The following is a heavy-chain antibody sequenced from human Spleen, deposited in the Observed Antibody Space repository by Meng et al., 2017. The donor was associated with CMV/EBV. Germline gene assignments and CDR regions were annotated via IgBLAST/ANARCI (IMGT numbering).Heavy chain of an antibody. D-gene: IGHD5-12*01. V-gene: IGHV3-43*01. CDR2: ISWDGGST. Sequence: GESLKISCAASGFTFNDYSMHWVRQVPGKGLEWLSRISWDGGSTYEADSVRGRFTISRDSAKNSLYLQMNSLRAEDTAVYYCARRGYSAYTPFNYWGRGTLVTVSS. CDR1: GFTFNDYS. J-gene: IGHJ4*02. CDR3: ARRGYSAYTPFNY.